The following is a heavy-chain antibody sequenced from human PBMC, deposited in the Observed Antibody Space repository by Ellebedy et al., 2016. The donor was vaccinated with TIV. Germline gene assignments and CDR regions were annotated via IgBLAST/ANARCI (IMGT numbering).Heavy chain of an antibody. V-gene: IGHV1-46*01. J-gene: IGHJ3*02. CDR3: ERTRLMIKFGGVIVRGDDAFDI. Sequence: ASVKVSCXASGYTFTSYYMHWVRQAPGQGLEWMGIINPSGGSTSYAQKFQGRVSMTRDTSTSTVYMELSSLRSEDTAVYYCERTRLMIKFGGVIVRGDDAFDIWGQGTMVTVSS. CDR1: GYTFTSYY. D-gene: IGHD3-16*01. CDR2: INPSGGST.